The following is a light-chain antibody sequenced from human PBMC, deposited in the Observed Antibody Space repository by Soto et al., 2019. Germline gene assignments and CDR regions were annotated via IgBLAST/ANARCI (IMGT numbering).Light chain of an antibody. CDR1: SSDVGTYNF. CDR2: DVT. CDR3: YSYVGSYTSYV. Sequence: QSVLTQPRSVSGSPGQSVTISCTGTSSDVGTYNFVSWYQQHPGKAPKFLIYDVTKRPSGVPDRFSGSKSGNTASLTISGLQAEDEADYYCYSYVGSYTSYVFGTGTKLTVL. J-gene: IGLJ1*01. V-gene: IGLV2-11*01.